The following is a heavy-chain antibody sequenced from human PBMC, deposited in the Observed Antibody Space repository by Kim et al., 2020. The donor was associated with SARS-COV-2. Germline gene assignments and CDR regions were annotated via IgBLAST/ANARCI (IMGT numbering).Heavy chain of an antibody. Sequence: GGSLRLSCTGSGFNFGDSAMSWFRQAPGKGLEWVGFIGSMAYGGTTEYAESVKGRLTISRDDSTNIAYLQMNSLKTEDTAVYYCTRVEYYDLWSGFWG. V-gene: IGHV3-49*03. CDR3: TRVEYYDLWSGF. D-gene: IGHD3-3*01. CDR1: GFNFGDSA. J-gene: IGHJ6*01. CDR2: IGSMAYGGTT.